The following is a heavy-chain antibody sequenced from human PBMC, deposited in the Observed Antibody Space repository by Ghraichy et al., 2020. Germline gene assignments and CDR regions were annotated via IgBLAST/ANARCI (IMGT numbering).Heavy chain of an antibody. CDR1: GFTFSSYS. D-gene: IGHD6-19*01. CDR3: ARDIPAVAGYYYYYGMDV. CDR2: ISSSSSYI. V-gene: IGHV3-21*01. Sequence: GGSLRLSCAASGFTFSSYSMNWVRQAPGKGLEWVSSISSSSSYIYYADSVKGRFTISRDNAKNSLYLQMNSLRAEDTAVYYCARDIPAVAGYYYYYGMDVWGQGTTVTVSS. J-gene: IGHJ6*02.